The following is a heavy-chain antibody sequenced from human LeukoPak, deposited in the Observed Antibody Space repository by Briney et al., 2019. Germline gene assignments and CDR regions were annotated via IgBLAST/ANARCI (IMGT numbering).Heavy chain of an antibody. D-gene: IGHD6-13*01. CDR3: ATGLFIAAADHHDY. V-gene: IGHV1-24*01. Sequence: ASVKVSCKVSGYTLTELSMHWVRHAPGKGLEWMGGFDPEDGETIYAQKFQGRVTMTENTSTDTAYMELSSLRSEDTAMYYCATGLFIAAADHHDYWGQGTLVTVSS. CDR2: FDPEDGET. J-gene: IGHJ4*02. CDR1: GYTLTELS.